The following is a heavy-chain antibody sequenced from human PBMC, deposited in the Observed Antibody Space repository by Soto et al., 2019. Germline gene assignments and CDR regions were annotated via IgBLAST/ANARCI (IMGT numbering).Heavy chain of an antibody. CDR2: IYYSGST. D-gene: IGHD2-2*01. Sequence: QLQLRESGPGLVKPSETLSLTCTVSGGSISSSSYYWGWIRQPPGKGLEWIGSIYYSGSTYYNPSLKSRVTISVDTSKNQFSLKLSSVTAADTAVYYCARRWVPADYYYYYGMDVWGQGTTVTVSS. V-gene: IGHV4-39*01. J-gene: IGHJ6*02. CDR1: GGSISSSSYY. CDR3: ARRWVPADYYYYYGMDV.